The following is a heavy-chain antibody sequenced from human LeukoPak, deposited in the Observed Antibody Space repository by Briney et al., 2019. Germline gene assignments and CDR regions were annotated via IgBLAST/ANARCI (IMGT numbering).Heavy chain of an antibody. CDR2: FDPEDGET. V-gene: IGHV1-24*01. D-gene: IGHD1-7*01. CDR1: GYTLTELS. CDR3: ATSSVTYWNYYFDY. J-gene: IGHJ4*02. Sequence: GASVKVSCKVSGYTLTELSMHWVRQAPGKGLEWMGGFDPEDGETIYAQKFQGRVTMTEDTSTDTAYMELSSLRSADTAVYYCATSSVTYWNYYFDYWGQGTLVTVSS.